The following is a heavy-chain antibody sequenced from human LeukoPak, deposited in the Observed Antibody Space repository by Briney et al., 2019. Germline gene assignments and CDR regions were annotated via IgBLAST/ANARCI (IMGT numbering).Heavy chain of an antibody. Sequence: LRLSCAASGFTFDDYAMHWVRQAPGKGLEWVSGISWNSGSIGYADSVKGRFTISRDNAKNSLYLQMNSLRAEDTALYYCAKVRRRYSSGWYYFDYWGQGILVTVSS. CDR1: GFTFDDYA. D-gene: IGHD6-19*01. CDR3: AKVRRRYSSGWYYFDY. J-gene: IGHJ4*02. V-gene: IGHV3-9*01. CDR2: ISWNSGSI.